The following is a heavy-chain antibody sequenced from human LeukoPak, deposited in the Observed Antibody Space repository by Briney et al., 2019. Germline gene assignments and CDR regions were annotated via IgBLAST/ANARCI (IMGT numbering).Heavy chain of an antibody. CDR3: ARVPRYYYDSSGYYYVD. CDR2: ISAYNGDT. V-gene: IGHV1-18*01. Sequence: GASVKVSCKASGYTFTSYGINWVRQAPGQGLEWMGWISAYNGDTNYAQKLQGRVTMTTDTSTSTAYMELRSLRSDDTAVYYCARVPRYYYDSSGYYYVDWGQGTLVTVSS. J-gene: IGHJ4*02. CDR1: GYTFTSYG. D-gene: IGHD3-22*01.